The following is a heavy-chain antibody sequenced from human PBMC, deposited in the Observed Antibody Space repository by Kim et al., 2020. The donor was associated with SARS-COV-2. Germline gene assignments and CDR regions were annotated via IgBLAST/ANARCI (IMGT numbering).Heavy chain of an antibody. D-gene: IGHD3-9*01. Sequence: GGSLRLSCAASGFTFSSYAMSWVRQAPGKGLEWVSAISGSGGSTYYADSVKGRFTISRDNSKNTLYLQMNSLRAEDTAVYYCAKARDYYDILTGYYATGYWGKRTLVTVSS. CDR3: AKARDYYDILTGYYATGY. CDR1: GFTFSSYA. CDR2: ISGSGGST. V-gene: IGHV3-23*01. J-gene: IGHJ4*02.